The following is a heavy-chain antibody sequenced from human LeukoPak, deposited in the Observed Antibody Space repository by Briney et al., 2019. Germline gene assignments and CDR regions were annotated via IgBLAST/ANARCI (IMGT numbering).Heavy chain of an antibody. CDR3: ARVRSYGMDV. CDR1: GYTFTGYY. V-gene: IGHV1-2*02. Sequence: VASVKVSCKASGYTFTGYYMHWVRQAPGQGLEWMGWINPNSDGTNYAQKFQGRVTMTRDTSISTAYMELSSLRSDDTAVYYCARVRSYGMDVWGQGTTVTVSS. J-gene: IGHJ6*02. CDR2: INPNSDGT. D-gene: IGHD3-10*01.